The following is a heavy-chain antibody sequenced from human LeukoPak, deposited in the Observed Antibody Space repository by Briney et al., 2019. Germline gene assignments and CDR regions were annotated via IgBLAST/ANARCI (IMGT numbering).Heavy chain of an antibody. CDR2: IYTSGST. V-gene: IGHV4-61*02. D-gene: IGHD2-21*01. CDR3: ARDFVPKI. Sequence: SETLSLTCTVSGGSISSGSYYWSWIRQPAGKGLEWIGRIYTSGSTNYNPSLKSRVTISVDTSKNQFSLKLSSVTAADTAVYYCARDFVPKIWGQGTMVTVSS. CDR1: GGSISSGSYY. J-gene: IGHJ3*02.